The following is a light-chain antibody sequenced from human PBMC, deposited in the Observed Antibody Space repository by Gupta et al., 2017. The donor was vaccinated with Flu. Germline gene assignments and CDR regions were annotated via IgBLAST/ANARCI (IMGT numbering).Light chain of an antibody. Sequence: SITISCTGTSSDVGYSDYVSWYQQHPGKAPKLMIYEVTNRPSGVSNRFSGSKFGNTASLTISGLQTEDEADYYCSSYTSSTIRLFGGGTKLTVL. J-gene: IGLJ3*02. CDR2: EVT. CDR1: SSDVGYSDY. CDR3: SSYTSSTIRL. V-gene: IGLV2-14*01.